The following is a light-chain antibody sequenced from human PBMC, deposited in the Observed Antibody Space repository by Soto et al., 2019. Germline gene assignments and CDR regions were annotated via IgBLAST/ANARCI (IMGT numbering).Light chain of an antibody. Sequence: DIQMTQSPSTLSASVGDRVTITCRASQSISSWLAWYQQKPGKAPKLLIYDASSLEGGVPSRFSGRVSGTAFPLTISSLQTDDCATLKFQNYNSYPNTLGAGTKAEI. V-gene: IGKV1-5*01. CDR2: DAS. J-gene: IGKJ4*01. CDR3: QNYNSYPNT. CDR1: QSISSW.